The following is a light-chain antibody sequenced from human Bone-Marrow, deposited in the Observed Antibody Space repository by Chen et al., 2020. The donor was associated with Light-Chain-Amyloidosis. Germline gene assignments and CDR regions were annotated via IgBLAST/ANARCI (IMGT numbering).Light chain of an antibody. J-gene: IGLJ2*01. CDR1: SSDVGGYNY. CDR2: EVS. CDR3: SSYGGRTNLV. Sequence: QSALTQPPSASGSLGQSVTISCTGTSSDVGGYNYVSWYQQHPGNAPNLRISEVSKRPSGVPDRFSGSKSGNTASLTVSGLQPDDEADYYCSSYGGRTNLVFGGGTKLTVL. V-gene: IGLV2-8*01.